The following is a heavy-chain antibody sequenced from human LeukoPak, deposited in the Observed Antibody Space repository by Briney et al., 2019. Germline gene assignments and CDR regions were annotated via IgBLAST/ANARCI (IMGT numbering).Heavy chain of an antibody. V-gene: IGHV3-53*01. CDR2: IYSGGST. J-gene: IGHJ4*02. Sequence: GGSLRLSCAASGFTVSSNYMSWVRQAPGKGLEWVSVIYSGGSTYYADSVKGRFTISRDNSKNTLYLQMNSLRAEDTAVYYCATAEQWLAIDYWGQGTLVTVSS. D-gene: IGHD6-19*01. CDR3: ATAEQWLAIDY. CDR1: GFTVSSNY.